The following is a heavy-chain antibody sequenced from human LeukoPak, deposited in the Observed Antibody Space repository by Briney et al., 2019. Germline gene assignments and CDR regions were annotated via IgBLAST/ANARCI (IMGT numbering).Heavy chain of an antibody. CDR3: AKDLGSVVTLPSLDS. J-gene: IGHJ4*02. Sequence: PGGSLRLSCAASGFTFSSYAMSWVRQAPGKGLEWVSAASGSGGSTYYADSVRGRFTISRDNSKNTLYLQMNSLRAEDTAVYYCAKDLGSVVTLPSLDSWGQGTLVTVSS. V-gene: IGHV3-23*01. CDR2: ASGSGGST. CDR1: GFTFSSYA. D-gene: IGHD4-23*01.